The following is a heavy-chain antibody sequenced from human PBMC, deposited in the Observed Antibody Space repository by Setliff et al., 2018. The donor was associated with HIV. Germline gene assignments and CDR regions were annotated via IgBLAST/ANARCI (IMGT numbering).Heavy chain of an antibody. D-gene: IGHD2-15*01. V-gene: IGHV3-30*01. CDR1: VFTFSNYA. CDR2: ISDAGSNK. J-gene: IGHJ4*02. Sequence: GGSLRLSCSASVFTFSNYAIHWVRQAPGKGLEWVAVISDAGSNKYYAASVKGRFTISRDNSKNTVYLQMHSLRPNDTAVYYCARDHGDWWWFFDSWGQGTRVTV. CDR3: ARDHGDWWWFFDS.